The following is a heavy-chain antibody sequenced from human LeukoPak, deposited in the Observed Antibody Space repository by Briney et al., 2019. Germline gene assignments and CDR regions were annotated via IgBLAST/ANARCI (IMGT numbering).Heavy chain of an antibody. V-gene: IGHV3-53*01. CDR2: MYAGGST. CDR3: ARSGSGWFDY. CDR1: GFTVSSNY. Sequence: GGSLRLSCAASGFTVSSNYMSWLRQAPGKGLEWVSVMYAGGSTYYADSVKGRFTISRDSSKNTLYLQMNSLRVEDTAMYYCARSGSGWFDYWGQGTLVTVPS. J-gene: IGHJ4*02. D-gene: IGHD6-19*01.